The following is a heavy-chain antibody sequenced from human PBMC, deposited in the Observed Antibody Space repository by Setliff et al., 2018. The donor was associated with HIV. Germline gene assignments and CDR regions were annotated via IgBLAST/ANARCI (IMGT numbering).Heavy chain of an antibody. D-gene: IGHD6-13*01. J-gene: IGHJ5*02. Sequence: GGSLRLSCAASGFTFRDHYMTWIRQAPGKGLEWISYISSSGSTTYYADSVKGRFTISRDNTKNSLYLQMNSLRAEDTAVYYCAREGSTSWYEGGNWFDPWGQGTLVTVSS. CDR1: GFTFRDHY. CDR3: AREGSTSWYEGGNWFDP. V-gene: IGHV3-11*04. CDR2: ISSSGSTT.